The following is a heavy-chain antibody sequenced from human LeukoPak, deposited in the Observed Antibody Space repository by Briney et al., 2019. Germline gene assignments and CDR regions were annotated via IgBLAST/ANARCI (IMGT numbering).Heavy chain of an antibody. CDR3: AKDSRWELRYIDY. Sequence: GGSLRLSCAASGFTFSSYGMHWVRQAPGKGLEWVAVISYDGSNKYYADSVKGRFTISRDNSKNTLYLQMNSLRAEDTAVYYCAKDSRWELRYIDYWGQGTLVTVSS. J-gene: IGHJ4*02. CDR1: GFTFSSYG. CDR2: ISYDGSNK. V-gene: IGHV3-30*18. D-gene: IGHD1-26*01.